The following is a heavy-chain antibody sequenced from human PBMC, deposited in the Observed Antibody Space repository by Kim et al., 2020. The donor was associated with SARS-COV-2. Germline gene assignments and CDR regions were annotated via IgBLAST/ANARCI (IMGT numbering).Heavy chain of an antibody. V-gene: IGHV3-23*01. D-gene: IGHD3-10*01. CDR3: ASGSRDSGLYYFDY. Sequence: ADSGKGRFTITRDNTKNAVYLQVNSLRAEDTAVYYCASGSRDSGLYYFDYWGQGTLVTVSS. J-gene: IGHJ4*02.